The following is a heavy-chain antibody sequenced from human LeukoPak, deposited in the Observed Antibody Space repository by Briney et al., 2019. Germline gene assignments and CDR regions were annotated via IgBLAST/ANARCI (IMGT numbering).Heavy chain of an antibody. V-gene: IGHV1-8*03. D-gene: IGHD6-19*01. CDR3: ARWVGWAFDI. J-gene: IGHJ3*02. CDR2: MNPNSGNT. Sequence: ASVKVSCKASGYSFTGHYMHWVRQAPGQGLEWMGWMNPNSGNTGYAQKFQGRVTITRNTSISTAYMELSGLRSEDTAVYYCARWVGWAFDIWGQGTMVTVSS. CDR1: GYSFTGHY.